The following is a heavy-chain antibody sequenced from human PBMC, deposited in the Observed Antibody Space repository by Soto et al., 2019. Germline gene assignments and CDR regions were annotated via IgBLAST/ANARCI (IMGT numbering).Heavy chain of an antibody. CDR1: GFTFNTYA. CDR3: AKGRGGAYYYYGLDV. D-gene: IGHD3-10*01. V-gene: IGHV3-23*01. CDR2: ISGSGATT. Sequence: EVQLLESGGGLVQPGESLTLSCAASGFTFNTYAMTWARRAPGKGLEWVSAISGSGATTYVAASVEGRFTISRDNSKDTLYLQKNSLRAEDTALYYCAKGRGGAYYYYGLDVWGQGTTVTVSS. J-gene: IGHJ6*02.